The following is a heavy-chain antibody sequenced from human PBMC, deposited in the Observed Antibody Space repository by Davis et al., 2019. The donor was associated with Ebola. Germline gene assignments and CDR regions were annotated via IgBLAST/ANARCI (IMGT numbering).Heavy chain of an antibody. CDR2: IYYSGST. CDR1: GGSISSSSYY. CDR3: AIDTIFDI. Sequence: SETLSLTCTVSGGSISSSSYYWGWIRQPPGKGLEWIGSIYYSGSTYYNPSLKSRVTISVDTSKNQFSLKLSSVTAADTAVYYCAIDTIFDIWGQGTMVTVSS. V-gene: IGHV4-39*07. J-gene: IGHJ3*02. D-gene: IGHD2-2*01.